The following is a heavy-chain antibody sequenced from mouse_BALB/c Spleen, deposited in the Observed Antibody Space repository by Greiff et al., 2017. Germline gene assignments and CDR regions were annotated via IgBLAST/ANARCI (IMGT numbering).Heavy chain of an antibody. D-gene: IGHD1-1*01. CDR1: GFTFSDYY. CDR3: AGGSSSMDY. J-gene: IGHJ4*01. Sequence: DVHLVESGGGLVKPGGSLKLSCAASGFTFSDYYMYWVRQTPEKRLEWVATISDGGSYTYYPDSVKGRFTISRDNAKNNLYLQMSSLKSEDTAMYYCAGGSSSMDYWGQGTSVTVSS. V-gene: IGHV5-4*02. CDR2: ISDGGSYT.